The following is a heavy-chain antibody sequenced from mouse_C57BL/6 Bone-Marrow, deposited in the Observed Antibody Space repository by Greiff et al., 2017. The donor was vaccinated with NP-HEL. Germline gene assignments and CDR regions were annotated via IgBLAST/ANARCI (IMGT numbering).Heavy chain of an antibody. V-gene: IGHV14-4*01. CDR3: TRGNLAY. Sequence: EVKVEESGAELVRPGASVKLSCTASGFNIKDDYMHWVKQRPEQGLEWIGWIDPENGDTEYASKFQGKATITADTSSNTAYLQLSSLTSEDTAVYYCTRGNLAYWGQGTLVTVSA. CDR1: GFNIKDDY. J-gene: IGHJ3*01. CDR2: IDPENGDT. D-gene: IGHD2-1*01.